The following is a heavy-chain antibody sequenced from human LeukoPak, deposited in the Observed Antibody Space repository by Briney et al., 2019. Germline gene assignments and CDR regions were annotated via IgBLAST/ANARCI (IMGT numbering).Heavy chain of an antibody. CDR3: ARDRAGTCHY. J-gene: IGHJ4*02. CDR2: INPSGGST. CDR1: GYTFPSYF. V-gene: IGHV1-46*01. D-gene: IGHD1-1*01. Sequence: GASVKVSCKASGYTFPSYFMHWVRQAPGQGLEWMGIINPSGGSTSYAQKFQGRVTMTRDTSTSTVYMELSSLRSEDTAVYYCARDRAGTCHYWGQGTLVTVSS.